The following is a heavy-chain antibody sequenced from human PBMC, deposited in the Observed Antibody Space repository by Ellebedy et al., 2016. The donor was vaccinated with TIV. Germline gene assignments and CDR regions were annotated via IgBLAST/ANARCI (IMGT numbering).Heavy chain of an antibody. CDR2: INQDGSEK. J-gene: IGHJ4*02. Sequence: GESLKISCAASGFTLSSYWMNWVRQAPGKGLEWVANINQDGSEKNYVDSVKGRFTISRDNAKNSLYLQMNSLRTKDTAVYYCASPAFWSGYSSDYWGQGTLVTVSS. D-gene: IGHD3-3*01. CDR1: GFTLSSYW. CDR3: ASPAFWSGYSSDY. V-gene: IGHV3-7*03.